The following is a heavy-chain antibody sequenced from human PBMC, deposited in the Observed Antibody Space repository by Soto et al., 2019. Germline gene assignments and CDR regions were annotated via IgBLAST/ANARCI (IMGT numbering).Heavy chain of an antibody. V-gene: IGHV3-74*01. CDR1: GFSFSSYW. D-gene: IGHD6-13*01. Sequence: PGGSLRLSCAASGFSFSSYWMHWVRQAPGKGLVWVSGIKSDGSSTTYADSVKGRFTISRDNAKNTLYLQMNSLRADDTAVYHCGRGQLVLDYWGQGTRVTVSS. CDR3: GRGQLVLDY. J-gene: IGHJ4*02. CDR2: IKSDGSST.